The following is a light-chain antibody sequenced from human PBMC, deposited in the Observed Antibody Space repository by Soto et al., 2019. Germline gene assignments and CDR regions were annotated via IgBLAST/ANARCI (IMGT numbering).Light chain of an antibody. Sequence: DIQMTQSPSTLSASVGDRVTITCRASQTVNNWLAWYQQKPGKAPKVLIYKASRLQSGVPSRFSGSGSGTEFTLTISSLQPDDFATYYCQQYNSYPWTFGQGTKVEIK. CDR3: QQYNSYPWT. J-gene: IGKJ1*01. CDR1: QTVNNW. V-gene: IGKV1-5*03. CDR2: KAS.